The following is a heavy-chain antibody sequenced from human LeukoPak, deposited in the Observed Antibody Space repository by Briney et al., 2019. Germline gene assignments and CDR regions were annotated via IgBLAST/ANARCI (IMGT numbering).Heavy chain of an antibody. CDR2: THYSGTG. CDR1: GGPIIASY. CDR3: ARGGQYDDFDY. V-gene: IGHV4-59*01. J-gene: IGHJ4*02. D-gene: IGHD3-16*01. Sequence: SETLSLTCAVSGGPIIASYWSWIRQPPGKGLEWIGYTHYSGTGNYNPSLKSRVTISLDTSKKQFSLKLSSVTAADTAVYYCARGGQYDDFDYWGQGTLVTVSS.